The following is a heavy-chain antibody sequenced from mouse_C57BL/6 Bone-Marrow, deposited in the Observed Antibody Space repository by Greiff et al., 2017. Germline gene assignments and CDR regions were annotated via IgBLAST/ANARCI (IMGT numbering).Heavy chain of an antibody. CDR1: GYTFTSYW. D-gene: IGHD2-4*01. CDR2: INPSSGST. V-gene: IGHV1-64*01. Sequence: VQLQQPGAELVKPGASVKLSCKASGYTFTSYWMHWVKQRPGQGLEWIGKINPSSGSTNYNEKFKGKANHTVDKSSSTAYMQLSSLTSEDSAVYDCAGNYDSCYAMDYWGQGTTVTVSS. J-gene: IGHJ4*01. CDR3: AGNYDSCYAMDY.